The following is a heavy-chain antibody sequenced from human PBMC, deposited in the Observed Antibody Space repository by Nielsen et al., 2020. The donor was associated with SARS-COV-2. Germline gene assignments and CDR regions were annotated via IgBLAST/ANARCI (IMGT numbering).Heavy chain of an antibody. CDR1: GYIFTGYY. V-gene: IGHV1-2*06. CDR3: ARWDDRGGYYYGMDV. J-gene: IGHJ6*02. Sequence: ASVKVSCKASGYIFTGYYMHWVRQAPGQGLEWMGRINPNSGGTNYAQKFQGRVTMTRDTSISTAYMELTRLRSDDTAVYYCARWDDRGGYYYGMDVWGQGTTVTVSS. CDR2: INPNSGGT. D-gene: IGHD1-1*01.